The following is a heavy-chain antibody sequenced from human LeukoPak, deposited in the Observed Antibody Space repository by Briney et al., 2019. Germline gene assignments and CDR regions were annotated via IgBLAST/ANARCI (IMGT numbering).Heavy chain of an antibody. CDR1: GGSISSSSFY. D-gene: IGHD6-19*01. V-gene: IGHV4-39*01. CDR3: ARLLAVGGFDY. Sequence: ETSETLSLTCTVSGGSISSSSFYWGWIRQPPGKGLEWIGTIYYSGSTYYNPSLKSRVTISVDTSKNQFSLKLSSVTAADTAVYYCARLLAVGGFDYWGQGTLVAVSS. J-gene: IGHJ4*02. CDR2: IYYSGST.